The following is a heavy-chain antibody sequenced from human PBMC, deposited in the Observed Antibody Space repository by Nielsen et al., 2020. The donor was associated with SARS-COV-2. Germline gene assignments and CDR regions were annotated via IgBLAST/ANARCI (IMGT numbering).Heavy chain of an antibody. CDR3: ATPEGYCSGGSCYGGEYFDY. Sequence: VRQAPGKGLEWLSAISGSGSNTYSADSVKGRFAISRDNSKNTLYLQMNSLRAEDTAVYYCATPEGYCSGGSCYGGEYFDYWGQGTLVTVSS. CDR2: ISGSGSNT. V-gene: IGHV3-23*01. J-gene: IGHJ4*02. D-gene: IGHD2-15*01.